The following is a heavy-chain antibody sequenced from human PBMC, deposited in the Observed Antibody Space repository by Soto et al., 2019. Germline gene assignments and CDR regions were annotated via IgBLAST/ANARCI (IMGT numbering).Heavy chain of an antibody. D-gene: IGHD3-3*01. J-gene: IGHJ6*02. CDR1: GYIFTNHY. V-gene: IGHV1-46*01. Sequence: ASVKVSCKASGYIFTNHYIHWVRQAPGQGLEWMGIINPSGGSTNYLQKFQGRITMTRDTSTSTVDMELSSLRSEDTAVYYCARFLIFGVAESPTATFGMDVWGQGTTVTVSS. CDR2: INPSGGST. CDR3: ARFLIFGVAESPTATFGMDV.